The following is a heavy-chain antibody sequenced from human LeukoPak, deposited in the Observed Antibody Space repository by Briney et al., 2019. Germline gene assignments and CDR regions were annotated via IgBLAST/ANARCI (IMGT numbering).Heavy chain of an antibody. CDR3: ARVGITIFGVVSFDY. Sequence: ASVKVSCKASGYTFTSYGISWVRQAPGQGLEWMGWISAYNGNTNYAQKLQGRVTMTTDTPTSTAYMELRSLRSDDTAVYYRARVGITIFGVVSFDYWGQGTLVTVSS. CDR2: ISAYNGNT. CDR1: GYTFTSYG. J-gene: IGHJ4*02. V-gene: IGHV1-18*01. D-gene: IGHD3-3*01.